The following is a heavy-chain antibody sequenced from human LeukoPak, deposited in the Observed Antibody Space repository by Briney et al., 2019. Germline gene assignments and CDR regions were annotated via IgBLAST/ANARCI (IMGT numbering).Heavy chain of an antibody. V-gene: IGHV4-59*01. J-gene: IGHJ4*02. Sequence: PSETLSLTCTVSGGSISSYYWNWIRQPPGKGLEWIGYIYYTGSTNYTPSLRSRVTISVDTSKNQFSLKLSSVTAADTAVYYCARGFDLFDYWSQGTQVTVSS. CDR2: IYYTGST. CDR3: ARGFDLFDY. CDR1: GGSISSYY.